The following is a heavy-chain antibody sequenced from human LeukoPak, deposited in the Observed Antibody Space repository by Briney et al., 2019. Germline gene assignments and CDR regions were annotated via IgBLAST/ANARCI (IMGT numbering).Heavy chain of an antibody. V-gene: IGHV3-23*01. CDR3: AKMGPEAYYDILTGENYFDY. D-gene: IGHD3-9*01. CDR1: GFTVSSYA. J-gene: IGHJ4*02. Sequence: GGSLRLSCAASGFTVSSYAMSWVRQAPGKGLEWVSAISGSGGSTYSADSVKGRFTISRDNSKNTKYMQMNSLRAKDTAVYYCAKMGPEAYYDILTGENYFDYWGQGTLVTVSS. CDR2: ISGSGGST.